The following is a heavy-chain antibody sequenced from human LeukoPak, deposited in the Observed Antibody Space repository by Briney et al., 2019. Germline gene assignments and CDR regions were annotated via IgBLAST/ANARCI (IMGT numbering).Heavy chain of an antibody. CDR1: GYTLTELS. J-gene: IGHJ6*02. Sequence: ASVKVSCKVSGYTLTELSMHWVRQAPGKGLEWMGGFDPEDGETIYAQKFQGRVTMTEDTSTDTAYMALSSLRSEDTAVYYCASSSWPRDVYYYYGMDVWGQGTTVTVSS. CDR3: ASSSWPRDVYYYYGMDV. D-gene: IGHD6-13*01. CDR2: FDPEDGET. V-gene: IGHV1-24*01.